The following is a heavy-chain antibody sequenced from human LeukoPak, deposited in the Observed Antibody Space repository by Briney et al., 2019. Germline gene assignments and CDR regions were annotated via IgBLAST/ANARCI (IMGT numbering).Heavy chain of an antibody. CDR2: IIPIFGTT. CDR3: ARESTTVTTHNWFDP. Sequence: SVKVSCKASGYTFTSYAISWVRQAPGQGLEWMGGIIPIFGTTNYAQKFQGRVSITADESTSTAYMELSSLRSEDTAIYYCARESTTVTTHNWFDPWGQGTLVTVSS. CDR1: GYTFTSYA. J-gene: IGHJ5*02. D-gene: IGHD4-17*01. V-gene: IGHV1-69*13.